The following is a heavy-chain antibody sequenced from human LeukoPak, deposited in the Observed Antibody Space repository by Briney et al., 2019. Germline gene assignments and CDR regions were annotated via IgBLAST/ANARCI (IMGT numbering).Heavy chain of an antibody. CDR2: IYTSGST. V-gene: IGHV4-61*02. CDR1: GGSISSGSYY. D-gene: IGHD6-13*01. CDR3: ARGRLDLLWGSAAGTGRFGY. J-gene: IGHJ4*02. Sequence: PSQTLSLTCTVSGGSISSGSYYWSWIRQPAGKGLEWIGRIYTSGSTNYNPSLKSRVTISVDTSKNQFSLKLSSVTAADTAVYYCARGRLDLLWGSAAGTGRFGYWGQGTLSPSPQ.